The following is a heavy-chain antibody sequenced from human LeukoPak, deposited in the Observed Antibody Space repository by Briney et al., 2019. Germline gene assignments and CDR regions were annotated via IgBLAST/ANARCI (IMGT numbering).Heavy chain of an antibody. J-gene: IGHJ4*02. CDR2: IYYSGTT. Sequence: SETLSLTCTVSGGSVNSGSYYWSWIRQPPGKGLEWIGYIYYSGTTYYNPSLKSRVTISLDTSKNQFSLKLSSVTAADTAVYYCARENYYGSSGYPGSLDYWGQGTLVTVSS. D-gene: IGHD3-22*01. CDR1: GGSVNSGSYY. CDR3: ARENYYGSSGYPGSLDY. V-gene: IGHV4-61*01.